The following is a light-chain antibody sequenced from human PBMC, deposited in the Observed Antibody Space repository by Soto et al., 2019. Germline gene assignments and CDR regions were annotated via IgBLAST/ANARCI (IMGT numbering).Light chain of an antibody. CDR3: CSYAGSYTMI. Sequence: QSALTQPRSVSGSPGQSVAISCTGTSSDIGVYNYVSWYQQHPGKAPKLMISDVNKRPSGVPDRFSGSKSANTASLTISGLQAEDEADYYCCSYAGSYTMIFGGGPKLTVL. CDR1: SSDIGVYNY. J-gene: IGLJ2*01. CDR2: DVN. V-gene: IGLV2-11*01.